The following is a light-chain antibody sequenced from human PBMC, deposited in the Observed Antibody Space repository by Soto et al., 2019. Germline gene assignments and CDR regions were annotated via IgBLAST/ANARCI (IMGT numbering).Light chain of an antibody. Sequence: QSALTQPSSVSWSPGQSITISCTGTSSDVGSYNLVSWYQHHPGKDPTLMLYEGSKRPSGVSNRFSGSKSGNTASLTISGPQAEDDADYICCSNACISLVGLGGGSEHTDL. CDR3: CSNACISLVG. CDR1: SSDVGSYNL. V-gene: IGLV2-23*01. CDR2: EGS. J-gene: IGLJ2*01.